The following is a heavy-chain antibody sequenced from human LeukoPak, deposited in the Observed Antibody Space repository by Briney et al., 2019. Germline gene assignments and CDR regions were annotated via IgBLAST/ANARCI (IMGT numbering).Heavy chain of an antibody. D-gene: IGHD2-15*01. Sequence: GGSLRLSCAASGFTFNNYAMSWVRRAPGKGLEWVSAISVSATTYYADSVMGRFTISRDNSKNTLYLQMNSLRVEDTAVYYCARSKEDCCGSFDPWGQGTLVTVSS. CDR3: ARSKEDCCGSFDP. J-gene: IGHJ5*02. V-gene: IGHV3-23*01. CDR1: GFTFNNYA. CDR2: ISVSATT.